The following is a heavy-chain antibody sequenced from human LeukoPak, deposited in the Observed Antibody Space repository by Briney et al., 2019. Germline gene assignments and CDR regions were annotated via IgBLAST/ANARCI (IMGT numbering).Heavy chain of an antibody. V-gene: IGHV1-2*02. CDR3: GRGNKSFDP. CDR1: GYTFTGYY. CDR2: LNPNTGGT. Sequence: ASVKVSCKASGYTFTGYYVHWVRPAPGQGLEWMGWLNPNTGGTNYAQKFQGRVTMTKDTSTNAAYMELNKLTSDDTAVYYCGRGNKSFDPWGQGTLVTVSS. J-gene: IGHJ5*02.